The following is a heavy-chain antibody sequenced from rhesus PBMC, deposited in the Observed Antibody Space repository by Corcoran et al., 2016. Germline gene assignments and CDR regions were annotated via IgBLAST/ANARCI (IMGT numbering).Heavy chain of an antibody. CDR2: IYGSSGST. Sequence: QVQLQESGPGVVKPSETLSLTCAVSGGSISSGYDWSWIRQPPGKGLEWIGYIYGSSGSTTSNPALKNRVTISKDAAKNQFSLKLSSVTAADTAVYYCARDVAGYFDYWGQGVLVTVSS. V-gene: IGHV4-76*01. J-gene: IGHJ4*01. D-gene: IGHD6-37*01. CDR1: GGSISSGYD. CDR3: ARDVAGYFDY.